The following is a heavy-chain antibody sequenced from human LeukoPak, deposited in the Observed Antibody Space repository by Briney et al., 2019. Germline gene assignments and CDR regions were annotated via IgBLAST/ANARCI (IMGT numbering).Heavy chain of an antibody. Sequence: ASETLSLTCTVSGGSFSIYYWTWIRQPAGKGLEWIGRIYTSGSTNYNPSLKSRVTMSVDTSKNQFSLKLSSVTAADTAVYYCARFSSIAAAFDYWGQGTLVTVSS. D-gene: IGHD6-13*01. J-gene: IGHJ4*02. CDR2: IYTSGST. V-gene: IGHV4-4*07. CDR1: GGSFSIYY. CDR3: ARFSSIAAAFDY.